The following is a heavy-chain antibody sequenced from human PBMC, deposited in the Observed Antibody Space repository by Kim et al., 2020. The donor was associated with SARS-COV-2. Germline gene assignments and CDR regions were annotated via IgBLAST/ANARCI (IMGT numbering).Heavy chain of an antibody. CDR3: AKGPARDSGYDYRVFDP. D-gene: IGHD5-12*01. Sequence: GGSLRLSCAASGFTISNHVMSWVRQAPAKGLDWVSSISASGDNTYYADSAKGRLTVSRDNSKNTEYLQMNSLRGEDTAAYHCAKGPARDSGYDYRVFDPWGQGTLVTVSS. V-gene: IGHV3-23*01. J-gene: IGHJ5*02. CDR2: ISASGDNT. CDR1: GFTISNHV.